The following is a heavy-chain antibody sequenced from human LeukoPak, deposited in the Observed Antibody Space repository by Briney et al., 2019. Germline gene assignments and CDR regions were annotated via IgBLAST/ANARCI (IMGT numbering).Heavy chain of an antibody. CDR2: INHSGST. J-gene: IGHJ4*02. Sequence: SETLSLTCAVYGGSFSGYYWSWIRQPPGKGLEWIGEINHSGSTNHNPSLKSRVTISVDTSKNQFSLKLSSVTAADTAVYYCASSIAVAGPHYFDYWGQGTLVTVSS. D-gene: IGHD6-19*01. V-gene: IGHV4-34*01. CDR1: GGSFSGYY. CDR3: ASSIAVAGPHYFDY.